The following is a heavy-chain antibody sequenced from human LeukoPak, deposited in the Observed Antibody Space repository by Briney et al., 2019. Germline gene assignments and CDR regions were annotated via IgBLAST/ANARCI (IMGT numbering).Heavy chain of an antibody. Sequence: SETLSLTCTVSGGSISSSSYYWGWIRQPPGKGLEWIGSIYYSGSTYYNPSLKSRVTIPVDTSKNQFSLKLSSVTAADTAVYYCARGLQQPRLFDYWGQGTLVTVSS. CDR1: GGSISSSSYY. V-gene: IGHV4-39*01. D-gene: IGHD6-13*01. J-gene: IGHJ4*02. CDR3: ARGLQQPRLFDY. CDR2: IYYSGST.